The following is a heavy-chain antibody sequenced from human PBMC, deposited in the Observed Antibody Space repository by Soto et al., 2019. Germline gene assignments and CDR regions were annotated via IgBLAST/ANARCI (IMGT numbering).Heavy chain of an antibody. CDR2: ISAYNGNT. Sequence: QVPLVQSGAEVKKPGASVKVSCKASGYTFTSYGIIWVRQAPGQGLEWMGWISAYNGNTNYAQKLQGRVTMTTDTSTSTAYMELRSLRSDDTAVYYCARGGEGLYHYYYYYMDVWGKGTTVTVSS. CDR1: GYTFTSYG. V-gene: IGHV1-18*01. CDR3: ARGGEGLYHYYYYYMDV. D-gene: IGHD2-8*01. J-gene: IGHJ6*03.